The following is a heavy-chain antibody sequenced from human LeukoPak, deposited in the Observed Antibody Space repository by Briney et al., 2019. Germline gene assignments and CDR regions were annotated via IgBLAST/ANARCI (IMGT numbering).Heavy chain of an antibody. CDR1: GFTFSTYG. Sequence: GGSLRLSCAASGFTFSTYGMSWVRQAPGKGLEWVAVISYDGSNKYYADSVKGRFTISRDNSKNTLYLQMNSLRAEDTAVYYCARGSYRPNYYSYYYYGMDVWGQGTTVTVSS. J-gene: IGHJ6*02. CDR2: ISYDGSNK. D-gene: IGHD3-16*02. V-gene: IGHV3-30*03. CDR3: ARGSYRPNYYSYYYYGMDV.